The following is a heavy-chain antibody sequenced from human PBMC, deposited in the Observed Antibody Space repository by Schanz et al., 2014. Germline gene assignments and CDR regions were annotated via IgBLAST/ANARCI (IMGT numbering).Heavy chain of an antibody. CDR3: ARGGQGFGEPHQRLFEY. D-gene: IGHD3-10*01. V-gene: IGHV4-4*02. Sequence: QVQLEESGAGLVKPSGTLSLTCAVSGASVSSDNWWNWVRQPPGKGLEWIGEIYDSGNTNYNPSLRSGGTIQVDASKNKFSLHLTFFTAADTAVYYCARGGQGFGEPHQRLFEYWGPGTLVTVSS. CDR2: IYDSGNT. CDR1: GASVSSDNW. J-gene: IGHJ4*02.